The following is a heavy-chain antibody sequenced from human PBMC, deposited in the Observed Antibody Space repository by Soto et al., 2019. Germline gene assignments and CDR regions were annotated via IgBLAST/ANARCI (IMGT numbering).Heavy chain of an antibody. CDR1: GYTFTGYY. V-gene: IGHV1-2*04. CDR2: INPNSGGT. J-gene: IGHJ6*02. CDR3: ARDLIVVVAATQANYYYYGMDV. Sequence: ASVRVSCKASGYTFTGYYMHWVRQAPGQGLEWMGWINPNSGGTNYAQKFQGWVTMTRDTSISTAYMELSRLRSDDTAVYYCARDLIVVVAATQANYYYYGMDVWGQGTTVTVSS. D-gene: IGHD2-15*01.